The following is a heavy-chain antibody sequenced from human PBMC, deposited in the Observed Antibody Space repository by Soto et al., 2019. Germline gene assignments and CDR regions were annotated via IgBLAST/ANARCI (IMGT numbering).Heavy chain of an antibody. CDR2: FYDGNT. D-gene: IGHD3-10*01. CDR3: ATTRGLAVGGGFDY. J-gene: IGHJ4*02. V-gene: IGHV4-39*01. CDR1: GGSITRRSSY. Sequence: SETLSLTCIVSGGSITRRSSYWAWIRQPPGKGLEWVGTFYDGNTYHNPSLRSRITIAVDTSKNQFSLKLNSVAAADTAFYYCATTRGLAVGGGFDYWGQGMLVTV.